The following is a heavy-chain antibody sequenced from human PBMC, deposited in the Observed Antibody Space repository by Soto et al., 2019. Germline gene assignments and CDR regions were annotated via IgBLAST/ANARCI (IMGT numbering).Heavy chain of an antibody. CDR3: AKGLAGVYAVPSSEGGAFDI. CDR2: ISGSGGST. V-gene: IGHV3-23*01. CDR1: GFTFSSYA. J-gene: IGHJ3*02. Sequence: GGSLRLSCAASGFTFSSYAMSWVRQAPGKGLEWVSAISGSGGSTYYADSVKGRFTISRDNSKNTLYLQMNSLRAEDTAVYYCAKGLAGVYAVPSSEGGAFDIWGQGTTVTVSS. D-gene: IGHD2-2*01.